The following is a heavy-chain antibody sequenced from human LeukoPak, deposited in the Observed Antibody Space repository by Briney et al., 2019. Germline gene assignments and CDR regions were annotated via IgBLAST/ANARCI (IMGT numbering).Heavy chain of an antibody. V-gene: IGHV3-30*04. J-gene: IGHJ4*02. Sequence: GGSLRLSCAASGFTISNYAIHWVRQPPGKGLEWVAVIVHDGSQQYYTDSVRGRFTISRDISKNTLYLQMNSLRVEDAAVYYCARDGVTVGILDYWGQGILVTASS. D-gene: IGHD1-26*01. CDR1: GFTISNYA. CDR2: IVHDGSQQ. CDR3: ARDGVTVGILDY.